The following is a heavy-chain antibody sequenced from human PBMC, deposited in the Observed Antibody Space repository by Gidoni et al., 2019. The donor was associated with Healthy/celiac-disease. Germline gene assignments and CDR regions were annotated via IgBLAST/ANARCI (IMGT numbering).Heavy chain of an antibody. V-gene: IGHV4-38-2*02. Sequence: QVQLQESGPGLVKPSETLSLTCTVSGSSIRRGYYWGWIRQPPGKGLEWIGSIYHSGSTYYNPSLKSRVTISVDTSKNQFSLKLSSVTAADTAVYYCAREGLGYCSGGSCLGNAFDIWGQGTMVTVSS. J-gene: IGHJ3*02. CDR1: GSSIRRGYY. CDR3: AREGLGYCSGGSCLGNAFDI. CDR2: IYHSGST. D-gene: IGHD2-15*01.